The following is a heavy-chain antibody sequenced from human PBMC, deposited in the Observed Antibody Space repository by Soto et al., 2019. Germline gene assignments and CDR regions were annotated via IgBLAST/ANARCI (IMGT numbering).Heavy chain of an antibody. CDR2: IYYSGST. J-gene: IGHJ6*03. CDR3: ARFPLAIRGESYMDV. Sequence: SETLSLTCTVSGGSISSSSYYWGWIRQPPGKGLEWIGSIYYSGSTYYNPSLKSRVTISVDTSKNQFSLKLSSVTAADTAVYYCARFPLAIRGESYMDVWGKGTTVTVSS. CDR1: GGSISSSSYY. V-gene: IGHV4-39*01. D-gene: IGHD3-10*01.